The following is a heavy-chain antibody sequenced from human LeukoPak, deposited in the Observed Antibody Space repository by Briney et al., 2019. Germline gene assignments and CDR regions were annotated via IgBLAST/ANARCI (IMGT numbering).Heavy chain of an antibody. CDR1: GFTFSNYW. D-gene: IGHD1-1*01. CDR3: AKAYDWNHYYGMDV. CDR2: ISGSGGST. Sequence: GGSLRLSCAASGFTFSNYWMHWVRQAPGKGLEWVSAISGSGGSTYYADSVKGRFTISRDNSKNTLYLQMNSLRAEDTAVYYCAKAYDWNHYYGMDVWGQGTTVTVSS. V-gene: IGHV3-23*01. J-gene: IGHJ6*02.